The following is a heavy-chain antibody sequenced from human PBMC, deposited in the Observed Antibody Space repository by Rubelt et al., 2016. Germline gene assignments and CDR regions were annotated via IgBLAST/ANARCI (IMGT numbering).Heavy chain of an antibody. CDR1: SSSSYY. CDR2: IYYSGST. V-gene: IGHV4-39*01. CDR3: ARYWAAAGSYWYFDL. Sequence: SSSSYYWGWIRQPPGKGLEWIGSIYYSGSTYYNPSLKSRVTISVDTSKNQFSLKLSSVTAADTAVYYCARYWAAAGSYWYFDLWGRGTLVTVSS. J-gene: IGHJ2*01. D-gene: IGHD6-13*01.